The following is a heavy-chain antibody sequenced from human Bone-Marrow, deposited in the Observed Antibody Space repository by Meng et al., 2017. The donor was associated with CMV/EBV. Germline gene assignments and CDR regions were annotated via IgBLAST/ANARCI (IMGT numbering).Heavy chain of an antibody. CDR3: ARGVWAGVPLEYLQH. J-gene: IGHJ1*01. CDR1: GFTFSSYA. Sequence: LSGAASGFTFSSYAMHWVRQAPGKGLEWVAVISYDGSNKYYADSVKGRFTISRDNFKNTVYLQMNSLRAEDTAIYYCARGVWAGVPLEYLQHWGQGTLVTVSS. V-gene: IGHV3-30*14. D-gene: IGHD2-8*01. CDR2: ISYDGSNK.